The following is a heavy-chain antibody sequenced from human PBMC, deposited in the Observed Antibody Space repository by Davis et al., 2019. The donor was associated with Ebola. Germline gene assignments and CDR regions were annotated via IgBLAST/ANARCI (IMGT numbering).Heavy chain of an antibody. CDR1: GGSISSYY. V-gene: IGHV4-4*07. Sequence: SETLSLTCTVSGGSISSYYWSWIRQPAGKGLEWIGRIYTSGSTNYNPSLKSRVTMSVDTSKNQFSLKLSSVTAADTAVYYCARIPSQLLFHYYGMDVWGQGTTVTVSS. CDR3: ARIPSQLLFHYYGMDV. J-gene: IGHJ6*02. D-gene: IGHD2-2*01. CDR2: IYTSGST.